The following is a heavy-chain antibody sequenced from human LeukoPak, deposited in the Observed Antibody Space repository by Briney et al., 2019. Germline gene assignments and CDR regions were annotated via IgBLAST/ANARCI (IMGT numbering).Heavy chain of an antibody. CDR1: GFTFSSYW. CDR2: IKQDGSEK. Sequence: PGGSLRLSCAASGFTFSSYWMSWVRQAPGKGLEWVANIKQDGSEKYYVDSVKGRFTLSRDNAKNSLYLQMNSLRAEDTAVYYCARIPGIAVAGFDHWGQGTLVTVSS. D-gene: IGHD6-19*01. V-gene: IGHV3-7*01. CDR3: ARIPGIAVAGFDH. J-gene: IGHJ4*02.